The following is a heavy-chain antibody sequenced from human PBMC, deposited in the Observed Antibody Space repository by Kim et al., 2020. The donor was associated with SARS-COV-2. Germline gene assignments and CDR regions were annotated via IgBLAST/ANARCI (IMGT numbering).Heavy chain of an antibody. D-gene: IGHD5-12*01. Sequence: GGSLRLSCAASGFTFSSYWMSWVRQAPGKGLEWVANKNQDGSEKYYVDSVKGRFTISRDNAKNSLYLQMNSLRAEDTAVYYCARGIVATDFDYWGQGTLVTVSS. CDR2: KNQDGSEK. J-gene: IGHJ4*02. CDR3: ARGIVATDFDY. V-gene: IGHV3-7*04. CDR1: GFTFSSYW.